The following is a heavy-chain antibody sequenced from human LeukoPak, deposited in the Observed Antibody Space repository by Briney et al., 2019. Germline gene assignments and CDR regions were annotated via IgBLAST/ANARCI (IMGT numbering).Heavy chain of an antibody. CDR3: ARDQNYFDTTTYYGPDY. CDR2: INPSSGAT. V-gene: IGHV1-2*02. CDR1: GYSFTGYY. D-gene: IGHD3-22*01. Sequence: ASVEVSCKASGYSFTGYYIHWVRQAPGQGLEWMGWINPSSGATNYAQKFLDRVTMTSDTSISTAYMEVRRLTSDDTAVYLCARDQNYFDTTTYYGPDYWGQGTLVTVSS. J-gene: IGHJ4*02.